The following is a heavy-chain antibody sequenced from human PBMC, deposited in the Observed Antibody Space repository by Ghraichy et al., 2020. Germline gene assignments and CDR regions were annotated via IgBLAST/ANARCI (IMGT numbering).Heavy chain of an antibody. V-gene: IGHV3-23*01. D-gene: IGHD1-26*01. J-gene: IGHJ4*02. CDR1: GFTFSTYA. CDR3: AKDQQWELPHFFDY. CDR2: ISGSGVTT. Sequence: GGSLRLSCAASGFTFSTYAMSWVRQAPGKGLEWVSGISGSGVTTNYADSVKGRFTISRDNSKNTLYLQMNGLRAGDTAIYYCAKDQQWELPHFFDYWGQGTQVTVSS.